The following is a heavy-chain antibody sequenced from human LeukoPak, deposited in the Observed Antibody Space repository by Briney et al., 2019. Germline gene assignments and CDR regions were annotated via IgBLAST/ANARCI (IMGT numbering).Heavy chain of an antibody. D-gene: IGHD3-9*01. CDR2: IYYSGST. CDR3: ARRPRNDILTGTPFDY. J-gene: IGHJ4*02. Sequence: SETLSLTCTVSGGSISSGGYYWSWIRQHPGQGLEWIGYIYYSGSTDSNPSLKSRVTISVDTSKNQFSLKLRSVTAADTAVYYCARRPRNDILTGTPFDYWGQGILVTVSS. V-gene: IGHV4-61*08. CDR1: GGSISSGGYY.